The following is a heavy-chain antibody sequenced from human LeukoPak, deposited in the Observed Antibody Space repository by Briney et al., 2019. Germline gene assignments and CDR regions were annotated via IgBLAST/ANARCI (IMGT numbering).Heavy chain of an antibody. CDR2: LSYDGSDK. CDR3: ANHYCGGDCIQRSELGYDAFDI. CDR1: GFTFSSYA. V-gene: IGHV3-30*04. Sequence: QRGGSLRLSCAAPGFTFSSYAMHWVRQAPGKGLEWVAVLSYDGSDKYYADSVKGRFTISRDNSKNTLYLQMNSLRAEDTAVYYCANHYCGGDCIQRSELGYDAFDIWGQGTMVTVSS. D-gene: IGHD2-21*02. J-gene: IGHJ3*02.